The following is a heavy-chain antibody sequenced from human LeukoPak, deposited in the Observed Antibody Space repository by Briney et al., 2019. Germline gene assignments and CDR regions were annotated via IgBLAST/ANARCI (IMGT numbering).Heavy chain of an antibody. J-gene: IGHJ4*02. D-gene: IGHD3-16*02. Sequence: SETLSLTCTVSGGSISSSSYYWGWIRQPPGKGLEWIGSIYYSGSTYYNPSLKSRVTISVDTSKNQFSLKLSSVTAADTAVYYCARRNNYRDPIDYWGQGTLVTVSS. CDR1: GGSISSSSYY. CDR3: ARRNNYRDPIDY. V-gene: IGHV4-39*01. CDR2: IYYSGST.